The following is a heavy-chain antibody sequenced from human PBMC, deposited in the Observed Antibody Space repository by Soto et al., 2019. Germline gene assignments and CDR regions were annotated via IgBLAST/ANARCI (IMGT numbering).Heavy chain of an antibody. CDR2: IKPNSGGT. J-gene: IGHJ4*02. D-gene: IGHD6-13*01. Sequence: ASVKVSCKASGYTFTGYYMHWVRQAPGQGLEWMGWIKPNSGGTNYAQKFQGWVTMTRDTSISTAYMELSRLRSDDTAVYYCAREGTGIAAGFDYWGQGTLVTVSS. V-gene: IGHV1-2*04. CDR3: AREGTGIAAGFDY. CDR1: GYTFTGYY.